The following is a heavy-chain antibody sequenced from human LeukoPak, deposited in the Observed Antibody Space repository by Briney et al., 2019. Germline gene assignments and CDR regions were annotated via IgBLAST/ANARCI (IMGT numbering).Heavy chain of an antibody. CDR3: ARGPGGYDYVWGSYRYFDY. Sequence: PSETLSLTCAVSGGSISSNSYYWGWIRQPPGKELEWIGEINHSGSTNYNPSLKSRVTISVDTSKNQFSLKLSSVTAADTAVYYCARGPGGYDYVWGSYRYFDYWGQGTLVTVSS. D-gene: IGHD3-16*02. V-gene: IGHV4-39*07. J-gene: IGHJ4*02. CDR1: GGSISSNSYY. CDR2: INHSGST.